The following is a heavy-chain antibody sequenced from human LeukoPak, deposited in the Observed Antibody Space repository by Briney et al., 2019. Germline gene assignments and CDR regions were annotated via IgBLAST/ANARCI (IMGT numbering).Heavy chain of an antibody. CDR3: ALSGIAAVGGWFDP. CDR2: IYWDDDK. CDR1: GFSLSTSGVG. V-gene: IGHV2-5*02. D-gene: IGHD6-13*01. Sequence: SGPTLVKPTQTLTLTCTSSGFSLSTSGVGVGCIRQPPGKALEWLALIYWDDDKRYSPSLKSRLTITKDTSKNQVVLTMTNMDPVDTATYYCALSGIAAVGGWFDPWGQGTLVTVSS. J-gene: IGHJ5*02.